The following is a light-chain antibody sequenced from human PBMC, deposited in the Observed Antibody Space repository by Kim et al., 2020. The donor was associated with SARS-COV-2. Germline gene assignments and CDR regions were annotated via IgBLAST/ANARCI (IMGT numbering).Light chain of an antibody. J-gene: IGKJ2*01. CDR2: DAS. CDR3: QQYDDWPPMYT. Sequence: SPGERATLSCRASQSVSSKLAWYQQKPGQAPRLLMYDASTRATGIPARFSGGGSGTEFTLTISSLQSEDFAVYYCQQYDDWPPMYTFGQGTKLEI. CDR1: QSVSSK. V-gene: IGKV3-15*01.